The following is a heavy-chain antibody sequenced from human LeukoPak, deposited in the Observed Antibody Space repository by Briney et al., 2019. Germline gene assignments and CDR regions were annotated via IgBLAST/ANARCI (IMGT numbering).Heavy chain of an antibody. CDR1: GDSVSSAGYY. CDR3: ARVGGGNGY. CDR2: IYYSGST. Sequence: SETLSLTCTVSGDSVSSAGYYWSWIRQPPGKGLEWIGYIYYSGSTNYNPSLKSRVTISVDTSKNQFSLRLSSVTAADTAVYYCARVGGGNGYWGQGTLVTVSS. V-gene: IGHV4-61*08. J-gene: IGHJ4*02. D-gene: IGHD4-23*01.